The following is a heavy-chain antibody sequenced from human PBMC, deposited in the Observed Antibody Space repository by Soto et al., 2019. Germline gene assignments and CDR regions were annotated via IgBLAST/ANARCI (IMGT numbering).Heavy chain of an antibody. CDR3: AKDQLETYYDYVWGSYRKNWFDP. Sequence: PGGSLRLSCAASGFTLSSYAMSWVRQAPGKGLEWVSAISGSGGSTYYADSVKGRFTISRDNSKNTLYLQMNSLRAEDTAVYYCAKDQLETYYDYVWGSYRKNWFDPWGQGTLVTVSS. CDR2: ISGSGGST. J-gene: IGHJ5*02. D-gene: IGHD3-16*02. V-gene: IGHV3-23*01. CDR1: GFTLSSYA.